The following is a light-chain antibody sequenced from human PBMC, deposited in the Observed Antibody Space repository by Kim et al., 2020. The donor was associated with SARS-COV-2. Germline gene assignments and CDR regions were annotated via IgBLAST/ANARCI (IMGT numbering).Light chain of an antibody. V-gene: IGKV1-5*03. J-gene: IGKJ1*01. Sequence: ASVGDRVTITGRASQPISNSLAWHQQKPGKAPNLLIYQASSLESGVPSRFSGSGSGTEFSLTISSLQPDDFATYYCQQYHTYSRTFGQGTKVDIK. CDR2: QAS. CDR1: QPISNS. CDR3: QQYHTYSRT.